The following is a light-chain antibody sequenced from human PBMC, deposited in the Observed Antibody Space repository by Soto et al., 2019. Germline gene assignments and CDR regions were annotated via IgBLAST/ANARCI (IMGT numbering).Light chain of an antibody. Sequence: ILLTKSPATLSLSPGERATLSCRASQSVSSYLAWHQQKPGQAPRLLIYDASNRATGIPARFSGSGSGTDFTLTIISLEPEDFAVYYCQQRSNWLTFGGGTKVDIK. CDR1: QSVSSY. CDR3: QQRSNWLT. V-gene: IGKV3-11*01. J-gene: IGKJ4*01. CDR2: DAS.